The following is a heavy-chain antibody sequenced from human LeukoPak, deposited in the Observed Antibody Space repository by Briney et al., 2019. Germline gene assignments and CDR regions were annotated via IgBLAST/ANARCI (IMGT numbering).Heavy chain of an antibody. Sequence: GGSLRLSCAASGFTFRNYAMHWVRQAPGKGLEWVGFIRSKAYGGTTEYAASVKGRFTISRDDSKSIAYLQMNSLKTEDTAVYYCTREVTMVRGVLYYYYCYMDVWGKGTTVTISS. D-gene: IGHD3-10*01. CDR1: GFTFRNYA. CDR2: IRSKAYGGTT. CDR3: TREVTMVRGVLYYYYCYMDV. J-gene: IGHJ6*03. V-gene: IGHV3-49*04.